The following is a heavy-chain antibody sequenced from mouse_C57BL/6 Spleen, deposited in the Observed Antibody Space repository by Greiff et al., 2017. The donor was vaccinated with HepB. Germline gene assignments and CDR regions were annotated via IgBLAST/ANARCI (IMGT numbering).Heavy chain of an antibody. CDR2: IDPNSGGT. CDR1: GYTFTSYW. CDR3: AKYDYGSSYLGY. Sequence: QVQLQQSGAELVKPGASVKLSCKASGYTFTSYWMHWVKQRPGRGLEWIGRIDPNSGGTTYNEKFKSKATRTVDKPSSTAYMQLSSLTSEDSAVYYCAKYDYGSSYLGYWGQGTTLTVSS. V-gene: IGHV1-72*01. J-gene: IGHJ2*01. D-gene: IGHD1-1*01.